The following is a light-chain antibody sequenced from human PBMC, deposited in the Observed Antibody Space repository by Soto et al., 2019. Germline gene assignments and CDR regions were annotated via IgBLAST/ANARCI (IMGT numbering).Light chain of an antibody. CDR3: QQSFSTPPT. J-gene: IGKJ1*01. Sequence: DIQMTQSPSSLSSSVGDRFAITCLASQSISSYLNWYQQKPGKAPKLLIYAASSLQSGVPSRFSGSGSGTDFTLTISSLQPEDFASYYCQQSFSTPPTFGQGTKVDI. V-gene: IGKV1-39*01. CDR1: QSISSY. CDR2: AAS.